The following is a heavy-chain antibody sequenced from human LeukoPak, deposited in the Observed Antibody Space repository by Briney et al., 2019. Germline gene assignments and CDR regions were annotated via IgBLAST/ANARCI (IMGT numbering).Heavy chain of an antibody. CDR1: GGSISNYY. J-gene: IGHJ6*03. V-gene: IGHV4-59*01. D-gene: IGHD4/OR15-4a*01. Sequence: TSETLSLTCTVSGGSISNYYWSWIRQPPGKGLEWIGYIYYSGSTNYNPSLKSRVTISVDTSKNQFSLKVNSVTAADAAVYYCARAPGNDYYPYYYMDVWGKGTTVTVSS. CDR3: ARAPGNDYYPYYYMDV. CDR2: IYYSGST.